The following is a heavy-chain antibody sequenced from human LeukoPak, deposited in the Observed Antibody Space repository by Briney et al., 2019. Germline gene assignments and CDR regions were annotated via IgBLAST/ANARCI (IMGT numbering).Heavy chain of an antibody. D-gene: IGHD3-10*01. J-gene: IGHJ5*02. V-gene: IGHV4-59*08. CDR2: IYYSGST. CDR1: GGSISSYY. Sequence: MSSETLSLTCTVSGGSISSYYWSWIRQPPGKGLEWIGYIYYSGSTNYNPSLKSRVTISVDTSKNQFSLKLSSVTAADTAVYYCARTGATVRGGLLDPWGQGTLVTVSS. CDR3: ARTGATVRGGLLDP.